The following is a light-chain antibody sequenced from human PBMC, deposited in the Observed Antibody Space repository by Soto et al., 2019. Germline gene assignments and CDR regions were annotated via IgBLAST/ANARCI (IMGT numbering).Light chain of an antibody. CDR2: AAS. V-gene: IGKV1-27*01. CDR1: QDISDY. Sequence: DIQMTQSPSSLSASIGDRVTITCRASQDISDYLAWYQQKPRKVPNLLIYAASTLQSGVPSRFSGSGSGTEFTLTISSLQSEDVASYYCQRYGGTPYTFGPGTKVDIK. CDR3: QRYGGTPYT. J-gene: IGKJ3*01.